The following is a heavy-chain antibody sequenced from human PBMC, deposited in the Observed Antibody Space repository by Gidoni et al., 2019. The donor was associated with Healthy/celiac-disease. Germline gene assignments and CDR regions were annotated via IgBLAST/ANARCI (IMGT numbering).Heavy chain of an antibody. D-gene: IGHD6-19*01. Sequence: EVQLVESGGGLVQPGGSLRLSCAASGFTFSSYAMSWVRQAPGKGLEWVSAISGSGGSTYYADSVKGRFTISRDNSKNTLYLQRNSLRAEDTAVYYCAKGAGSGWYGHYYYGMDVWGQGTTVTVSS. J-gene: IGHJ6*02. CDR3: AKGAGSGWYGHYYYGMDV. V-gene: IGHV3-23*04. CDR2: ISGSGGST. CDR1: GFTFSSYA.